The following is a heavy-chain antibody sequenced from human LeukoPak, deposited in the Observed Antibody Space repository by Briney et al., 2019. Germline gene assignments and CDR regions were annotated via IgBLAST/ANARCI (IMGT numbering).Heavy chain of an antibody. CDR3: ARGIAARRSGYYFDY. D-gene: IGHD6-6*01. CDR1: GGSISSYY. Sequence: SETLSLTCTVSGGSISSYYWSWIRRPPGKGLEWIGCIYYSGSTNYNPSLKSRVTISVDTSKNQFSLKLSSVTAAGTAVYYCARGIAARRSGYYFDYWGQGTLVTVSS. CDR2: IYYSGST. J-gene: IGHJ4*02. V-gene: IGHV4-59*01.